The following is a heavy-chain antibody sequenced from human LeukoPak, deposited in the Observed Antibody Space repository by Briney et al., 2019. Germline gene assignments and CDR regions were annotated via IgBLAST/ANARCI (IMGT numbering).Heavy chain of an antibody. CDR2: IIPIFGTA. CDR1: GGTFSSYA. V-gene: IGHV1-69*05. J-gene: IGHJ4*02. Sequence: SVKVSCKASGGTFSSYAISWVRQAPGHGLEWMGGIIPIFGTANYAQKFQGRVTITTDESTSTAYMELSSLRSEDTAVYYCARARRYCSGGSCYSHFDYWGQGTLVTVSS. CDR3: ARARRYCSGGSCYSHFDY. D-gene: IGHD2-15*01.